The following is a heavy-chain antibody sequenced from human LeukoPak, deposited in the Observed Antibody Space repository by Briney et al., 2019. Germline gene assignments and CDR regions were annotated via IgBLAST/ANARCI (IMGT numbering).Heavy chain of an antibody. Sequence: GGSLRLSCAASGFTFSSYAMHWVRQAPGKGLEWVAVISYDGSNKYYADSVKGRFTISRDNSKNTLYLQMNSLRAEDTAVYYCARDTVRGIVFYYFDYWGQGTLVTVSS. CDR3: ARDTVRGIVFYYFDY. CDR2: ISYDGSNK. CDR1: GFTFSSYA. V-gene: IGHV3-30*04. D-gene: IGHD3-10*01. J-gene: IGHJ4*02.